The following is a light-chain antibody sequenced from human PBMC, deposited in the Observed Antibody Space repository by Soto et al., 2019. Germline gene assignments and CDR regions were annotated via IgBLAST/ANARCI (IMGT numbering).Light chain of an antibody. V-gene: IGLV2-11*01. Sequence: QSALTQPPSVSGSPGQSVTISCTGTSSDVGGYDYVSWYQQRPGKAPKLLIHDVTKRPSGVPDRFSGSKSGNTASLTISGLQAEDEADFYCCSYGGSFPYVFGTGTKVTVL. CDR2: DVT. CDR1: SSDVGGYDY. J-gene: IGLJ1*01. CDR3: CSYGGSFPYV.